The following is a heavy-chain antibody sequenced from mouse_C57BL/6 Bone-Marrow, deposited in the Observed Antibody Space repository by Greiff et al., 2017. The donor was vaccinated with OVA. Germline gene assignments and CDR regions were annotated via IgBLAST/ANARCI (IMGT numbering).Heavy chain of an antibody. V-gene: IGHV5-6*01. D-gene: IGHD1-1*01. CDR3: ARGGSNYFDY. CDR2: ISSGGSYT. Sequence: EVQGVESGGDLVKPGGSLKLSCAASGFTFSSYGMSWVRQTPDKRLEWVATISSGGSYTYYPDSVKGRFTISRDNAKNTLYLQMSSLKSEDTAMYYCARGGSNYFDYWGQGTTLTVSS. CDR1: GFTFSSYG. J-gene: IGHJ2*01.